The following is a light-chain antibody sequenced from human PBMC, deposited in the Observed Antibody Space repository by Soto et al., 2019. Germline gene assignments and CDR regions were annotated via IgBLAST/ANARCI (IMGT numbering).Light chain of an antibody. CDR2: GAS. Sequence: ELVLTQSPGTLSLSPGERATLSCRASQSVRSNYLAWYQQKPGQAPSLLIYGASTRATGIPDRFSGSGSGTDCTLTITRLEPEDFAVYFCHQYGISPGTFGQGTKLEIK. CDR3: HQYGISPGT. V-gene: IGKV3-20*01. CDR1: QSVRSNY. J-gene: IGKJ2*01.